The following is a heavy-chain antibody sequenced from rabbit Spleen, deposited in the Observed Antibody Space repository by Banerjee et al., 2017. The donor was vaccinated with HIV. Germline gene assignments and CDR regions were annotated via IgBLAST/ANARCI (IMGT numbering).Heavy chain of an antibody. J-gene: IGHJ4*01. CDR2: IYTGSGST. Sequence: QEQLEESGGDLVKPEGSLTLTCTASGFSFSNYYYMCWVRQAPGKGLEWIGCIYTGSGSTYYASWAKGRFTISKTSSTTVTLQMTSLTAADTATYFCARSYRSDTYESNLWGPGTLVTVS. D-gene: IGHD4-1*01. V-gene: IGHV1S45*01. CDR3: ARSYRSDTYESNL. CDR1: GFSFSNYYY.